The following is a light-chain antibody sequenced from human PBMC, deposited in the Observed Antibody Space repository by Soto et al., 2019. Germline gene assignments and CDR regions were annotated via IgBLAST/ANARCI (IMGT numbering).Light chain of an antibody. Sequence: EFVLTQSPGTLSLSPGERASLSCRASQTVRNNYLAWYQQKPGQAPRLLIYDASSRATGIPDRFSGGGSGTDFTLTISRLEPEDFAVYYCQMYGSAPPGTFGQGTKVDIK. CDR1: QTVRNNY. CDR2: DAS. J-gene: IGKJ1*01. V-gene: IGKV3-20*01. CDR3: QMYGSAPPGT.